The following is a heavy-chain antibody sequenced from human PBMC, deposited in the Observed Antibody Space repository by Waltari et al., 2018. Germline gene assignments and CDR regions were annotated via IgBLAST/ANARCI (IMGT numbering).Heavy chain of an antibody. CDR2: INHSGST. CDR1: GGSFSGSY. CDR3: ARDPVHNCSGGSCYHDY. V-gene: IGHV4-34*01. D-gene: IGHD2-15*01. J-gene: IGHJ4*02. Sequence: QVQLQQWGAGLLKPSETLSLTCAVYGGSFSGSYWSWIRQPPGKGLEWIGEINHSGSTNYNPSLKSRVTISVDTSKNQFSLKLSSVTAADTAVYYCARDPVHNCSGGSCYHDYWGQGTLVTVSS.